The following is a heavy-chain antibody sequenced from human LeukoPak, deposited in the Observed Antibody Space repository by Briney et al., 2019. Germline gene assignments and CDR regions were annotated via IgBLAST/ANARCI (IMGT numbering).Heavy chain of an antibody. Sequence: GGSLRLSCAASGFTFSSYWVSWVRQAPGKGLEWVANIKQDGSEKYYVDSVKGRFTISRDNAKNSLYLQMNSLRAEDTAVYYCASGPPIGTKPIDYWGQGTLVTVSS. CDR2: IKQDGSEK. J-gene: IGHJ4*02. D-gene: IGHD2-8*01. V-gene: IGHV3-7*01. CDR1: GFTFSSYW. CDR3: ASGPPIGTKPIDY.